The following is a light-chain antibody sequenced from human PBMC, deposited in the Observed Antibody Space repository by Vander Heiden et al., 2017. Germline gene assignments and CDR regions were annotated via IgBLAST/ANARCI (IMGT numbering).Light chain of an antibody. CDR2: LGS. CDR3: MQALQTWT. CDR1: QSLLHSSGHND. J-gene: IGKJ1*01. Sequence: IVMTQSPLSLPVTPGEPASISCRSSQSLLHSSGHNDSDWYLQKPGQSPQLLIYLGSNRASGVPDRFSGSGSGTDFTLKISRVEAEDVGVYFCMQALQTWTFGQGTKMEFK. V-gene: IGKV2-28*01.